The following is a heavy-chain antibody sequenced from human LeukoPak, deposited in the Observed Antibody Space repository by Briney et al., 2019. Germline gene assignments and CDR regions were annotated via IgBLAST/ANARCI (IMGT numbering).Heavy chain of an antibody. CDR3: ARDRPDCSGGSCYAGPGPDAFDI. J-gene: IGHJ3*02. Sequence: PGGSLRLSCAASGFTFSDYAMTWVRQAPGKGLEWVSVISHTGSSTYYADSVKGRFTISRDNAKNSLYLQMNSLRAEDTAVYYCARDRPDCSGGSCYAGPGPDAFDIWGQGTMVTVSS. D-gene: IGHD2-15*01. V-gene: IGHV3-23*01. CDR1: GFTFSDYA. CDR2: ISHTGSST.